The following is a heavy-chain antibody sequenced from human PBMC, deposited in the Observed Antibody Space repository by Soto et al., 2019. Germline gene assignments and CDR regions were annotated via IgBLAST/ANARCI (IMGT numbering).Heavy chain of an antibody. Sequence: QVQLVQSGAEVKKPGSSVKVSCKASGGTFSSYAISWVRQAPGQGLEWLGGIIPIFGTANYAQKFQGRVTITADESTSTAYMELSSLRSEDTAVYYCARGIAARRGYYYYGMDVWGQGTTVTVSS. CDR2: IIPIFGTA. CDR3: ARGIAARRGYYYYGMDV. V-gene: IGHV1-69*01. J-gene: IGHJ6*02. CDR1: GGTFSSYA. D-gene: IGHD6-6*01.